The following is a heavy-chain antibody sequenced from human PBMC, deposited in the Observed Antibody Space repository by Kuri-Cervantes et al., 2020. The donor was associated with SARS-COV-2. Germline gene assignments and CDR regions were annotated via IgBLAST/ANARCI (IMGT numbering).Heavy chain of an antibody. Sequence: KVSCKGSGYSFTSYWIGWVRQMPGKGLGWMGIIYPGDSDTRYSPSFQGQVTISADKSISTAYLQWSSLKASDTAMYYCARQSGAIFGPNWFDPWGQGTLVTVSS. V-gene: IGHV5-51*01. D-gene: IGHD3-3*01. CDR2: IYPGDSDT. J-gene: IGHJ5*02. CDR1: GYSFTSYW. CDR3: ARQSGAIFGPNWFDP.